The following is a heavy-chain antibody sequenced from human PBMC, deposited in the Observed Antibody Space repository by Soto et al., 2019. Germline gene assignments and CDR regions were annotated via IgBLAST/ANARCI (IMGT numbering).Heavy chain of an antibody. CDR2: ISNSGST. CDR1: GGSVTSDEDY. Sequence: SETLSLTCTVSGGSVTSDEDYWTWIRQSPGKGLEWIGYISNSGSTGYNPSLKTRLSMSVDRSKNQFTLRLTSVTAADTAVYFCATESGSTYGYFDHWGQGTQVTVS. D-gene: IGHD5-18*01. CDR3: ATESGSTYGYFDH. J-gene: IGHJ4*02. V-gene: IGHV4-30-4*01.